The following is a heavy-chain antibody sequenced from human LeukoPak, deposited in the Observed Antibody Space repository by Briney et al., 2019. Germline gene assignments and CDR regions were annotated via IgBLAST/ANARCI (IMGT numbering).Heavy chain of an antibody. CDR2: ISYDGSNK. J-gene: IGHJ4*02. Sequence: GGSLRLSCAASGFTFSSYAMNWVRQAPGKGLEWVAVISYDGSNKYYADSVKGRFTISRDNSKNTLYLQMNSLRAEDTAVYYCARAGRYCSSTSCYTFDYWGQGTLVTVSS. CDR3: ARAGRYCSSTSCYTFDY. D-gene: IGHD2-2*02. CDR1: GFTFSSYA. V-gene: IGHV3-30-3*01.